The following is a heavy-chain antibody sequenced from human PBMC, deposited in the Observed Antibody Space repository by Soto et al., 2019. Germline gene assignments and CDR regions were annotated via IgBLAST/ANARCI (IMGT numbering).Heavy chain of an antibody. CDR3: VRQRNTVITQAYFDD. CDR2: VYYRGRS. J-gene: IGHJ4*02. CDR1: GGSVTNSSYY. V-gene: IGHV4-39*01. D-gene: IGHD1-20*01. Sequence: SETLSLTCTVSGGSVTNSSYYWGWIRQSPGKGLEWIGSVYYRGRSYSKSSVKSRVTISVDTSKNQFSLNLNSVTASDTAVYFCVRQRNTVITQAYFDDGGPGALVTVS.